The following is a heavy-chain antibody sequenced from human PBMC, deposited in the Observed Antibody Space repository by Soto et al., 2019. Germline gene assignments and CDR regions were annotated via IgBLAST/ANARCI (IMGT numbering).Heavy chain of an antibody. J-gene: IGHJ6*02. Sequence: QVQLVGSGGGLVRPGGSLRLSGEALGFTLRAYTMTWFRRAPGKGLEWLSYIDSSTKYTNYADSVKGRFTISRDNAKNSLYLQMNSLRADDTAVYYCAREYYYTMDVWGQGTMVTVSS. CDR2: IDSSTKYT. CDR3: AREYYYTMDV. CDR1: GFTLRAYT. V-gene: IGHV3-11*05.